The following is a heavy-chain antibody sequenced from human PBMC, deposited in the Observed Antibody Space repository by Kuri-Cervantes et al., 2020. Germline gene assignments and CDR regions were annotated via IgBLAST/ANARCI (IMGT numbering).Heavy chain of an antibody. Sequence: SETLSLTCAVYGGSFSGNYWSWIRQPPGKGLEWIGEISHGGSTSYNPSLKSRVTISTDTSKNQFSLQLSSVTAADTAVYYCARGPGAPSGIAARPKYFNYWGRGTLVTVSS. CDR1: GGSFSGNY. D-gene: IGHD6-6*01. J-gene: IGHJ4*02. CDR2: ISHGGST. V-gene: IGHV4-34*01. CDR3: ARGPGAPSGIAARPKYFNY.